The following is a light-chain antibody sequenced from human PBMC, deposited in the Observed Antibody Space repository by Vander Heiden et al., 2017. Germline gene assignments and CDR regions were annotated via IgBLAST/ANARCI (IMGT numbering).Light chain of an antibody. CDR1: SSNIGGNP. CDR3: AAWDGSLNGVV. J-gene: IGLJ2*01. V-gene: IGLV1-44*01. CDR2: SNT. Sequence: QSVLTQPPSASGTPGQRVTISCSGSSSNIGGNPVNWYQQLPGTAPKLLIYSNTQRPSGVPDRFSGSQSGTSASLAISGLQSEDEADYYCAAWDGSLNGVVCGGGTKLTVL.